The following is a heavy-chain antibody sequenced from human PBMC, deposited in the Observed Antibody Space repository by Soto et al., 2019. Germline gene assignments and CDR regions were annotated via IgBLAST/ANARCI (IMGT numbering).Heavy chain of an antibody. CDR2: IYYSGST. V-gene: IGHV4-31*03. Sequence: QVQLQESGPGLVKPSQTLSLTCTVSGGSISSGGYYWSWIRQHPGKGLEGIGYIYYSGSTNYNPSLTSRLTTSVHTYKNHFALKLSSVTAADTAVYYCASGVTAAAGPPFDYWGQGTLVTVSS. D-gene: IGHD6-13*01. CDR1: GGSISSGGYY. CDR3: ASGVTAAAGPPFDY. J-gene: IGHJ4*02.